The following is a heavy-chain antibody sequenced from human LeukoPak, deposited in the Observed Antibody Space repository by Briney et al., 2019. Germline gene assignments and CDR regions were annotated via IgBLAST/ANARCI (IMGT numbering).Heavy chain of an antibody. CDR2: IYPSAGT. Sequence: SETLSLTCAVSGYSIGSGYYWGWIRQPPGKGLEWIGNIYPSAGTYYNPSLKSRATISVDTSKNQFSLKLSSVTAADTAVYYCARAYNSGWSNDYWGQGTLVTVSS. V-gene: IGHV4-38-2*01. D-gene: IGHD6-19*01. J-gene: IGHJ4*02. CDR1: GYSIGSGYY. CDR3: ARAYNSGWSNDY.